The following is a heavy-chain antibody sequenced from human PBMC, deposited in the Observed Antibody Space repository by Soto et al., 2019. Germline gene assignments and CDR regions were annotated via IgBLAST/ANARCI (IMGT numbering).Heavy chain of an antibody. J-gene: IGHJ4*02. CDR2: IIPMFGTI. CDR3: ARVSYGDYGLDY. V-gene: IGHV1-69*01. Sequence: QVQLVQSGAEVKKPGSSVKVSCRASGGAFSSSPFSWVRQAPGQGLKWMGGIIPMFGTINYAQKFQDRVIITADESTTTAHMELSSLRSEDTAIYYCARVSYGDYGLDYWGQGTPVTVSS. D-gene: IGHD4-17*01. CDR1: GGAFSSSP.